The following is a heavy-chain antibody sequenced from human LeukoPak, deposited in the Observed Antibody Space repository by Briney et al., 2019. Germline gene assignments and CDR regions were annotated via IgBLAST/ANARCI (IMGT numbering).Heavy chain of an antibody. Sequence: PSETLSLTCTVSGGSISSYYWSWIRQPPGKGLEWIGYNYYSGSTNYNPSLKSRVTISVDTSKNQFSLKLSSVTAAGTAVYYCARHVRGYSYVNLDYWGQGTLVTVSS. V-gene: IGHV4-59*08. CDR2: NYYSGST. CDR1: GGSISSYY. J-gene: IGHJ4*02. D-gene: IGHD5-18*01. CDR3: ARHVRGYSYVNLDY.